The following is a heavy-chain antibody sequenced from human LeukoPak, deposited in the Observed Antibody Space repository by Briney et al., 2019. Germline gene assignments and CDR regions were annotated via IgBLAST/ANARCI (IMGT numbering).Heavy chain of an antibody. CDR2: INGSGGNT. CDR1: GFTFSNYW. J-gene: IGHJ6*02. D-gene: IGHD6-13*01. V-gene: IGHV3-23*01. Sequence: GGSLRLSCAASGFTFSNYWMHWVRQAPGKGLEWVSVINGSGGNTYYADSVKGRFTISKDNSKNTVYLQMSSLRVDDTAVYYCAKAASSSWPSYYYGMDVWGQGTTVTVSS. CDR3: AKAASSSWPSYYYGMDV.